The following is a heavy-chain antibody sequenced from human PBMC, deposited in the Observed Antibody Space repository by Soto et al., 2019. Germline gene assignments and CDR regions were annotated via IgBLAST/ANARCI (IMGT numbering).Heavy chain of an antibody. D-gene: IGHD5-18*01. V-gene: IGHV3-21*01. CDR3: ARDPTIGYSYGYFIY. CDR1: GFTFSSYS. J-gene: IGHJ4*02. Sequence: GGSLRLSCAASGFTFSSYSMNWVRQAPGKGLEWVSSISSSSSYIYYADSVKGRFTISRDNAKNSLYLQMNSLRAEDTAVYYCARDPTIGYSYGYFIYWGQGTLVTVSS. CDR2: ISSSSSYI.